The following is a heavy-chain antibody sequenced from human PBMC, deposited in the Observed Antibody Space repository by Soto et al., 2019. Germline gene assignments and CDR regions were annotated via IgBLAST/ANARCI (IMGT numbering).Heavy chain of an antibody. V-gene: IGHV3-30*18. CDR3: AKAEVDYGDSLDY. J-gene: IGHJ4*02. Sequence: WWSLRLSCAASGFTCSSYGMHWFRQAPGKGLEWVAVISYDGSNKYYADSVKGRFTISRDNSKNTLYLQMNSLRAEDTAVYYCAKAEVDYGDSLDYWGQGTLVTVSS. D-gene: IGHD4-17*01. CDR1: GFTCSSYG. CDR2: ISYDGSNK.